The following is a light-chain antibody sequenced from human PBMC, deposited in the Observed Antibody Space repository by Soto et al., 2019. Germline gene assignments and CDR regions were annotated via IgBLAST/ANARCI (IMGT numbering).Light chain of an antibody. Sequence: QSVLTQPPSASGTPGQRVTISCSGSSSNIGSNYVYWYQQLPGTAPKLLIYRNNQRPSGVPVRFSGSKSGTSASLAISGVRSEDEADYYCAAWDDSLSGMVFGGGTQLTVL. V-gene: IGLV1-47*01. CDR3: AAWDDSLSGMV. CDR2: RNN. J-gene: IGLJ2*01. CDR1: SSNIGSNY.